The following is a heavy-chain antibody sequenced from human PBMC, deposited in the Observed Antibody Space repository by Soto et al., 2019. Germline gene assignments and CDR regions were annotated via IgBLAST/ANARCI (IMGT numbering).Heavy chain of an antibody. J-gene: IGHJ4*02. Sequence: QVHLVQSGAEVKKPGSLVKISCKASGGSISNYIFAWVRQAPGQGLEWMGGTIPMFATAQYAQKLQGRVTITADESTSTVYMDLTSLRSDDTAVYYCARGLFGQQWLVGFDTWGQGTLVTVSS. CDR3: ARGLFGQQWLVGFDT. V-gene: IGHV1-69*01. CDR2: TIPMFATA. D-gene: IGHD6-19*01. CDR1: GGSISNYI.